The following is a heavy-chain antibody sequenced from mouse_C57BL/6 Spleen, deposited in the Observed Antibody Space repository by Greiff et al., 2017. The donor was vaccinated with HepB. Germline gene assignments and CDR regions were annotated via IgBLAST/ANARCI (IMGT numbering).Heavy chain of an antibody. Sequence: QVQLQQSGPELVKPGASVKISCKASGYAFSSSWMNWVKQRPGKGLEWIGRIYPGDGDTNYNGKFKGKATLTADKSSSTAYMQLSSLTAEDSAVYFCARFETLYAMDYWGQGTSVTVSS. CDR2: IYPGDGDT. CDR1: GYAFSSSW. J-gene: IGHJ4*01. CDR3: ARFETLYAMDY. V-gene: IGHV1-82*01.